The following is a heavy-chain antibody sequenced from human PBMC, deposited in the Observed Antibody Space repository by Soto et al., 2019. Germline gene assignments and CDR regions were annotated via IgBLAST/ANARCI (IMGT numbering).Heavy chain of an antibody. CDR2: ISGSGGST. Sequence: HPGGSLRLSCAASGFTFSSYAMSWVRQAPGKGLEWVSAISGSGGSTYYADSVKGRFTISRDNSKNTLYLQMNSLRAEDTAVYYCAESDYYYYGMDVWGQGTTVTVSS. CDR3: AESDYYYYGMDV. V-gene: IGHV3-23*01. J-gene: IGHJ6*02. CDR1: GFTFSSYA.